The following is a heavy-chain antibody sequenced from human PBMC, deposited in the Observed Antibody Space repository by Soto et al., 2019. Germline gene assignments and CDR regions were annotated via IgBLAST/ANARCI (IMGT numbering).Heavy chain of an antibody. CDR1: GGSFSGYY. J-gene: IGHJ6*03. D-gene: IGHD3-3*01. CDR3: ARGPAEEHKVYYDFWSGYYRSRDYYYMDV. Sequence: SETLSLTCAVYGGSFSGYYWSWIRQPPGKGLEWIGEINHSGSTNYNPSLKSRVTISVDTSKNQFSLKLSSVTAADTAVYYCARGPAEEHKVYYDFWSGYYRSRDYYYMDVWGKGTTVTVSS. CDR2: INHSGST. V-gene: IGHV4-34*01.